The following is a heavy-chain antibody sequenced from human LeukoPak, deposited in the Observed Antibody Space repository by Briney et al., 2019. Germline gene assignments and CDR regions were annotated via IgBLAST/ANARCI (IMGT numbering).Heavy chain of an antibody. D-gene: IGHD3-22*01. J-gene: IGHJ4*02. Sequence: SETLSLTCTVSGGSISSSSYYWGWIRQPPGKGLEWIVSIYYSGSTYYNPSLKSRVTISVDTSKNQFSLKLSSVTAADTAVYYCVYDSSGYYYYWGQGTLVTVSS. CDR3: VYDSSGYYYY. CDR2: IYYSGST. V-gene: IGHV4-39*01. CDR1: GGSISSSSYY.